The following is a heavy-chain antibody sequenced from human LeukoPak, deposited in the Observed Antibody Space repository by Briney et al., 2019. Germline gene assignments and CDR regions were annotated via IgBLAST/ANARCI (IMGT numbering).Heavy chain of an antibody. Sequence: GGSLRLSCAASGFTFSSYSMNWVRQAPGKGLEWVSSVSSASDYIYYADSVKGRFTISRDNAKDSLYLQMNSLRAEDTAVYYCARDHDFWSGYPFDYWGQGTLVTVSS. CDR3: ARDHDFWSGYPFDY. D-gene: IGHD3-3*01. V-gene: IGHV3-21*01. J-gene: IGHJ4*02. CDR1: GFTFSSYS. CDR2: VSSASDYI.